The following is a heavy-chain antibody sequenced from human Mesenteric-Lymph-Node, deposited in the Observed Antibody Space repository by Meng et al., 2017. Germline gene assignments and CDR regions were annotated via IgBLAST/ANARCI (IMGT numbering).Heavy chain of an antibody. Sequence: GGSLRLSCKGSGYRFTNNWIGWVRQMPGKGLEWMGIIYPGDSDTRYSPSFQGQVTLSADKSISTAYLHWSSLKASDTAIYYCARVGMTTVTTLDYWGQGTLVTVSS. D-gene: IGHD4-17*01. J-gene: IGHJ4*02. CDR1: GYRFTNNW. CDR3: ARVGMTTVTTLDY. V-gene: IGHV5-51*01. CDR2: IYPGDSDT.